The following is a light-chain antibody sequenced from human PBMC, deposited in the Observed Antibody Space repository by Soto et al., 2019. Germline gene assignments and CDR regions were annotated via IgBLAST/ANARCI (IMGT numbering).Light chain of an antibody. CDR1: QSLLYGDGNTY. CDR3: MQGTHWPPFT. V-gene: IGKV2-30*01. Sequence: DVVLTQSPLSLSVSLRQPASISCRSSQSLLYGDGNTYLNWFHQRPGQSPRRLIYQVSNRDPGVPDRFSGSGSGTDCTLKISRVEAEDVGVYYCMQGTHWPPFTFGQGTKLEIK. J-gene: IGKJ2*01. CDR2: QVS.